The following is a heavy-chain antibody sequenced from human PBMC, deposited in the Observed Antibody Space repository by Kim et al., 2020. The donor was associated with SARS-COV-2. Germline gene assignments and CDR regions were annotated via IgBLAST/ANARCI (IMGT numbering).Heavy chain of an antibody. CDR2: ISYDGSNK. CDR3: GRDAVDCSSTSCYSGWTYYYYGMDV. V-gene: IGHV3-33*05. J-gene: IGHJ6*02. D-gene: IGHD2-2*01. Sequence: GGSLRLSCAASGFTFSSYGMHWVRQAPGKGLEWVAVISYDGSNKYYADSVKGRFTISRDNSKNTLYLQMNSLRAEDTAVYYCGRDAVDCSSTSCYSGWTYYYYGMDVWGQGTTVTVSS. CDR1: GFTFSSYG.